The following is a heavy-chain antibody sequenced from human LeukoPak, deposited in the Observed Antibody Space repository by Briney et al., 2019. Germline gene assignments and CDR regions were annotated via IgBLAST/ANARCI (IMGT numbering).Heavy chain of an antibody. D-gene: IGHD3-10*01. J-gene: IGHJ4*02. CDR3: AGRTYASGIGD. CDR2: INQSGST. Sequence: SETLSLTCAVHGGSFSGYYWSWIRQPPGKGLEWIGEINQSGSTNYKASLKSRVTILVDTSKKQFSLKLKSVTAADTAAYYCAGRTYASGIGDWGQGTRVTVSS. V-gene: IGHV4-34*01. CDR1: GGSFSGYY.